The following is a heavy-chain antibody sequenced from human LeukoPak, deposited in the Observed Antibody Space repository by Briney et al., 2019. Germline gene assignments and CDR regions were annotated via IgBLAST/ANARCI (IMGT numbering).Heavy chain of an antibody. D-gene: IGHD3-10*01. J-gene: IGHJ6*04. CDR3: ARKPGSGSYYLDV. CDR1: GGSISSSSYY. V-gene: IGHV4-39*01. CDR2: IYYTGNT. Sequence: SETLSLTCTVSGGSISSSSYYWGWIRQPPGKGLEWIGSIYYTGNTYYNPSLKGRVTISVDTSKNQFSLKLSSVTAADTAVYFCARKPGSGSYYLDVWGKGTTVIVSS.